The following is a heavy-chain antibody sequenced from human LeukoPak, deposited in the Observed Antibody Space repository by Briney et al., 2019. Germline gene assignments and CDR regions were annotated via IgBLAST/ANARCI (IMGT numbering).Heavy chain of an antibody. J-gene: IGHJ3*02. CDR2: IYTSGST. V-gene: IGHV4-4*07. D-gene: IGHD3-22*01. CDR3: ARAGPTYYYDSSGYYAFDI. CDR1: GGSISSYY. Sequence: SETLSLTCTVSGGSISSYYWSWIRQPAGKGLEWIGRIYTSGSTNYNPSLKSRVTMSVDTPKNQFSLKLSSVTAADTAVYYCARAGPTYYYDSSGYYAFDIWGQGTMVTVSS.